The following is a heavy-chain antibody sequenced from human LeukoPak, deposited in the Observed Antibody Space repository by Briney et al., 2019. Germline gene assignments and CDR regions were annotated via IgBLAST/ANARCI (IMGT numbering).Heavy chain of an antibody. J-gene: IGHJ4*02. CDR3: AKDRPFPEYYFDY. CDR1: GFTFSNYA. Sequence: GGSLRLSCAASGFTFSNYAMSWVRQAPGKGLEWVSGISGSGGSTYYADSVKGHFTISRDNSKNTLYLQMNSLRAEDTAIYYCAKDRPFPEYYFDYWGQGTLVTVSS. V-gene: IGHV3-23*01. D-gene: IGHD2/OR15-2a*01. CDR2: ISGSGGST.